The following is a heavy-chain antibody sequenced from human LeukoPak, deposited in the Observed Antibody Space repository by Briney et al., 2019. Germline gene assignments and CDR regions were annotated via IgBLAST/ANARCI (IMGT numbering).Heavy chain of an antibody. V-gene: IGHV3-21*04. J-gene: IGHJ3*02. Sequence: GGSLRLSCAASGFTFSTYSMNWVRQAPGKGLEWVSSISSSSGYIYYADSVKGRFTISRDNAKNSLYLQMNSLRAEDTAVYYCARIGYSNWGDALDIWGQGTMVTASS. D-gene: IGHD6-13*01. CDR2: ISSSSGYI. CDR1: GFTFSTYS. CDR3: ARIGYSNWGDALDI.